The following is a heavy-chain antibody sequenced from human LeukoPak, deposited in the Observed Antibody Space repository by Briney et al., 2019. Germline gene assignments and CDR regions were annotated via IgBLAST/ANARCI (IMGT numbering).Heavy chain of an antibody. D-gene: IGHD5-18*01. CDR2: IKQDGSDK. J-gene: IGHJ4*02. CDR3: ARCVAAIGY. CDR1: GFTFSSYW. V-gene: IGHV3-7*05. Sequence: GGSLRLSCAASGFTFSSYWMTWVRQAPGKGPEWVANIKQDGSDKAYVDSVKGRFTISRDNAKNSLYLQMNSLRAEDTAVYYCARCVAAIGYWGQGTLVTVSS.